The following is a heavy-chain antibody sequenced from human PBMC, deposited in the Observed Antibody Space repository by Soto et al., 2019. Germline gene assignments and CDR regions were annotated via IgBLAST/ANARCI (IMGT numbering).Heavy chain of an antibody. CDR2: IWYDGSNK. D-gene: IGHD1-20*01. J-gene: IGHJ3*02. V-gene: IGHV3-33*01. CDR1: GFTFSSYG. Sequence: VGSLRLSCAASGFTFSSYGMHWVRQAPGKGLEWVAVIWYDGSNKYYADSVKGRFTISRDNSKNTLYLQMNSLRAEDTAVYYCARYNWNPTAPDAFDIWGQGTMVTVS. CDR3: ARYNWNPTAPDAFDI.